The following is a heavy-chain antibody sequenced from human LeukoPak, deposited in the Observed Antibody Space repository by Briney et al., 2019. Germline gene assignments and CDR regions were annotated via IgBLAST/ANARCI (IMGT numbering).Heavy chain of an antibody. Sequence: GGSLRLSCAASGFTFSSYAMHWVRQAPGKGLEWVAVISYDGSNKYYADSVKGRFTISRDNSKNTLYLQMNSLRAEDTAVYYCARDRGSSWYYFDYWAREPWSPSPQ. CDR2: ISYDGSNK. J-gene: IGHJ4*02. V-gene: IGHV3-30*04. D-gene: IGHD6-13*01. CDR3: ARDRGSSWYYFDY. CDR1: GFTFSSYA.